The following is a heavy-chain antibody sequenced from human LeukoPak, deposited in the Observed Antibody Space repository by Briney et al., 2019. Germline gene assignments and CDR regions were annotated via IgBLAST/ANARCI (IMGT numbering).Heavy chain of an antibody. V-gene: IGHV3-74*01. CDR1: GFTFSSYW. CDR2: INSDGSST. CDR3: ARVRRHTYLNAFDI. J-gene: IGHJ3*02. Sequence: QPGRSLRLSCAASGFTFSSYWMHWVRQAPGKGLVWVSRINSDGSSTSYADSVKGRFTISRDNAKNTLYLQMNSLRAEDTAVYYCARVRRHTYLNAFDIWGQGTMVTVSS.